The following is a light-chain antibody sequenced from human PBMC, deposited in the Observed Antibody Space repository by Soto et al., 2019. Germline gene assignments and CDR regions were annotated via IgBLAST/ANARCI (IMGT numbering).Light chain of an antibody. CDR2: AAS. Sequence: DIQMTQSPSSVSASVGDSVTITCRASQGIDNWLAWYQQKPGMAPKLLISAASNLQSGVPTRFSGSESGTDITLTINSLQPEDFATYFCQQAIHFPLAFGGGTKVEI. CDR3: QQAIHFPLA. J-gene: IGKJ4*01. CDR1: QGIDNW. V-gene: IGKV1-12*01.